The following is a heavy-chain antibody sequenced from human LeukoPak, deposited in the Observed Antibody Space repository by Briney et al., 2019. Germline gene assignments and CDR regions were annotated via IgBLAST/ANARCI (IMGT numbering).Heavy chain of an antibody. Sequence: AASVKVSCKASGYTFTSYGIIWVRQAPGQGLEWMGWISAYNGNTNYAQKLQGRVTMTTDTSTSTAYMELRSLRSDDTAVYYCARDKGDYDFWSGYLFRFDPWGQRTMVTVSS. D-gene: IGHD3-3*01. CDR3: ARDKGDYDFWSGYLFRFDP. CDR1: GYTFTSYG. V-gene: IGHV1-18*01. CDR2: ISAYNGNT. J-gene: IGHJ5*02.